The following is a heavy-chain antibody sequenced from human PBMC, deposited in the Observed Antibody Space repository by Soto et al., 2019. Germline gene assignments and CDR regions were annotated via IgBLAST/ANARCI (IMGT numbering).Heavy chain of an antibody. J-gene: IGHJ4*01. V-gene: IGHV3-23*01. CDR1: GFTFSSYA. Sequence: GWSLRLSCAASGFTFSSYAMSLVRQAPGKGLEWVSAISGGGGSTDYVDSVKGRFTISRDISKNTLYLQMNSLRAEDTAVYYCARDSGYGSGTSVNHYLDYWGHGTMVT. CDR2: ISGGGGST. D-gene: IGHD3-10*01. CDR3: ARDSGYGSGTSVNHYLDY.